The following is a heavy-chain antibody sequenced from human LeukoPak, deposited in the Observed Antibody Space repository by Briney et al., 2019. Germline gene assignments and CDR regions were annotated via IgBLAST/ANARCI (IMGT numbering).Heavy chain of an antibody. V-gene: IGHV4-38-2*01. J-gene: IGHJ4*02. CDR3: ARPSFGAPDFDY. Sequence: SETLSLTCAVSGYSISSGYYWGWIRQPPGRGLEWIGSIYHTGSIYYNPSLKSRVTISVDTSKSLFSLKLSSVTAADTAVYYCARPSFGAPDFDYWGQGTLVTVSS. CDR1: GYSISSGYY. CDR2: IYHTGSI. D-gene: IGHD3-3*01.